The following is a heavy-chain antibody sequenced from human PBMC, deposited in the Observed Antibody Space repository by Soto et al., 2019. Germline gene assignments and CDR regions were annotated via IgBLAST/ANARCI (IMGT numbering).Heavy chain of an antibody. Sequence: QVQLQESGPGLVKPSETLSLTCTVSGGSISSYYWSWIRQPPGKGLEWIGYISYSGSTTSNPSHKSRVTISVVMSKNQFSSKLGSVTAADTAVYYCAGDAMTPVIPYYNYVAMDVWGQGTTVTASS. CDR3: AGDAMTPVIPYYNYVAMDV. CDR1: GGSISSYY. J-gene: IGHJ6*02. D-gene: IGHD4-17*01. CDR2: ISYSGST. V-gene: IGHV4-59*01.